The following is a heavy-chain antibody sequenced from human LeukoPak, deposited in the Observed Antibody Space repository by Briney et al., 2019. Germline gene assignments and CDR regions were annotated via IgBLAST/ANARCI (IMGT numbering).Heavy chain of an antibody. D-gene: IGHD3-10*01. CDR3: ARLRRLVPMVRGQGYFDY. J-gene: IGHJ4*02. Sequence: KPSETLSLTCAVYGGSFSGYYWSWIRQPPGKGLEWIGEINHSGSTNYNPSLKSRVTISVDTSKNQFSLKLSSVTAADTAVYYCARLRRLVPMVRGQGYFDYWGQGTLVTVSS. CDR2: INHSGST. CDR1: GGSFSGYY. V-gene: IGHV4-34*01.